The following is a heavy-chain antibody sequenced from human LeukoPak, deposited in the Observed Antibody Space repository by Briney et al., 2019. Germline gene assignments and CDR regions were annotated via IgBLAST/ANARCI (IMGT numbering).Heavy chain of an antibody. CDR1: GFTFSSYG. D-gene: IGHD3-22*01. Sequence: GGSLRLSCAASGFTFSSYGMHWVRQAPGKGLEWVAVIWYDGSNKYYADSVKGRFTISRDNSKNTLYLRMNSLRAEDTAVYYCAKGSYYDSSGSFYFDYWGQGTLVTVSS. V-gene: IGHV3-33*06. J-gene: IGHJ4*02. CDR2: IWYDGSNK. CDR3: AKGSYYDSSGSFYFDY.